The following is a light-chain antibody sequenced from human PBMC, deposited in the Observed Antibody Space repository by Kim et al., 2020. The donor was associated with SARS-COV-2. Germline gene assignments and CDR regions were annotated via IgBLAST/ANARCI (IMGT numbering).Light chain of an antibody. CDR3: QQHNSWPPAFT. J-gene: IGKJ2*01. Sequence: EIIMTQSPATLSVSPGERATLSCRASQSVSSNLAWYQQKPGQAPRLLIYRTSTRATGIPARFSGSGSGTEFTLTISSLQSEDFAVYYCQQHNSWPPAFTFGQGTKLEI. CDR1: QSVSSN. CDR2: RTS. V-gene: IGKV3-15*01.